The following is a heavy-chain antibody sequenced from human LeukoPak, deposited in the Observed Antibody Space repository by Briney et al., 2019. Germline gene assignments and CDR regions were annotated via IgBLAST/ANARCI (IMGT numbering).Heavy chain of an antibody. CDR1: GFTFDDRG. CDR3: AREYASLGFDI. Sequence: GGSLRLSCAASGFTFDDRGMSWVRQAPGKGLEWVSGINWNGGSTAYTDSVKGRFTISRDNAKKSLYMQMNSLRDEDTALYYCAREYASLGFDIWGQGTMVTVSS. J-gene: IGHJ3*02. V-gene: IGHV3-20*04. CDR2: INWNGGST. D-gene: IGHD7-27*01.